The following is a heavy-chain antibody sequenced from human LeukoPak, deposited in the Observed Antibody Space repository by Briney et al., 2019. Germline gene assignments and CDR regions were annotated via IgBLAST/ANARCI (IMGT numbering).Heavy chain of an antibody. CDR1: GFTFSTYA. J-gene: IGHJ4*02. V-gene: IGHV3-23*01. Sequence: PGGSLRLPCAASGFTFSTYAMSWVRQAPGKGLECVSVISGSGGSTYYADSVKGRFTISRDNSKNTLFLQMNSLRAEDTAVYYCARSSSYDYWGQGTLVTVSS. CDR2: ISGSGGST. CDR3: ARSSSYDY. D-gene: IGHD3-10*01.